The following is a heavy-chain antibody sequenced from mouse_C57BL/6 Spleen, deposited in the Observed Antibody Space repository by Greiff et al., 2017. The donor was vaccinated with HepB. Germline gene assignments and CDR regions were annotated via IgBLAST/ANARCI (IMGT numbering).Heavy chain of an antibody. V-gene: IGHV1-80*01. Sequence: LQESGAELVKPGASVKISCKASGYAFSSYWMNWVKQRPGKGLEWIGQIYPGDGDTNYNGKFKGKATLTADKSSSTAYMQLSSLTSEDSAVYFCARSEDYAMDYWGQGTSVTVSS. CDR3: ARSEDYAMDY. J-gene: IGHJ4*01. CDR2: IYPGDGDT. CDR1: GYAFSSYW.